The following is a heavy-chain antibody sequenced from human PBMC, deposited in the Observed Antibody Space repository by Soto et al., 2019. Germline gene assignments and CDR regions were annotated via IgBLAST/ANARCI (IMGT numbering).Heavy chain of an antibody. J-gene: IGHJ3*01. D-gene: IGHD3-9*01. Sequence: QVRLQESGQGLVRPSQTLSLICTVSGGSIRNDNFYWSFLRQRPGTGLEWLGYISYSGITFYNPFPGRRLFIPVDPSNHQFSLNLKSVTAADTAKYCWGRDLDGVVTGRGAFAVWGPGTLVTVSS. CDR3: GRDLDGVVTGRGAFAV. CDR2: ISYSGIT. CDR1: GGSIRNDNFY. V-gene: IGHV4-31*08.